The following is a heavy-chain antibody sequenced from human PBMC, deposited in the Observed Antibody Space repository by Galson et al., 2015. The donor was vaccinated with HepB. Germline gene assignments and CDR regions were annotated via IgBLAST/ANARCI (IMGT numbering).Heavy chain of an antibody. D-gene: IGHD3-22*01. Sequence: SLRLSCAASGFTVSSNYMSWVRQAPGKGLEWVSVIYSGGSTYYADSVKGRFTISRDNSKNTLYLQMNSLRAEDTAVYYCARVSDYYDSSGYYYGGAFDIWGQGTMVTVSS. J-gene: IGHJ3*02. V-gene: IGHV3-66*01. CDR1: GFTVSSNY. CDR3: ARVSDYYDSSGYYYGGAFDI. CDR2: IYSGGST.